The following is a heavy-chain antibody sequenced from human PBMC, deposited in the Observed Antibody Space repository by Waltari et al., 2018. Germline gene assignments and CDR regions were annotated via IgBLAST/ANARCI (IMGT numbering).Heavy chain of an antibody. D-gene: IGHD3-10*01. CDR2: IYYRGST. CDR1: GGSISSGGYY. Sequence: QVQLQESGPGLVKPSQTLSLTCTVSGGSISSGGYYWSWIRQHPGKGLEWSGYIYYRGSTYDNPSLKSRVTIAVDTSKNQFSLKLSSVTAADTAVYYCARGPGAMGYYFDYWGQGTLVTVSS. J-gene: IGHJ4*02. V-gene: IGHV4-31*03. CDR3: ARGPGAMGYYFDY.